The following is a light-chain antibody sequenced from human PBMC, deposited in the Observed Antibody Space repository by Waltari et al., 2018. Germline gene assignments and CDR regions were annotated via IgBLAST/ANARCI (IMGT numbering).Light chain of an antibody. J-gene: IGKJ2*01. CDR1: QSVLNSPNNKNY. V-gene: IGKV4-1*01. CDR2: WAS. CDR3: QQYDSVPPL. Sequence: DIVMTQSPDSLAVSLGERATINCKSSQSVLNSPNNKNYLAWYQQKPGQPPRLLIYWASTRESGVPDRFSGSGSGTDFTLTISRLQAEDVAVYYCQQYDSVPPLFGQGTKLEIK.